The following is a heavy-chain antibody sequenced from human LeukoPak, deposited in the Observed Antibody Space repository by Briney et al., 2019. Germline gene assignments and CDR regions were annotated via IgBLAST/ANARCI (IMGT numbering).Heavy chain of an antibody. J-gene: IGHJ6*03. V-gene: IGHV4-59*01. CDR1: GTSIKTYY. CDR3: ARGGRSRGSMSFYYMDV. Sequence: PSETLSLTCNVSGTSIKTYYWSWIRKPPEKGLKGIGYIFDRGTTNYNPSLESRVTISAETSKNQVSLKVKSVTAADTAVYYCARGGRSRGSMSFYYMDVWGKGATVTVS. CDR2: IFDRGTT. D-gene: IGHD3-10*01.